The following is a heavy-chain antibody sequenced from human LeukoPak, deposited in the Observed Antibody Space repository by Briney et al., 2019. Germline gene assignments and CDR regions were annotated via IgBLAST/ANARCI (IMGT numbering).Heavy chain of an antibody. CDR2: ITPIFGTA. CDR1: GGTFSRFT. J-gene: IGHJ4*02. V-gene: IGHV1-69*13. D-gene: IGHD3-22*01. Sequence: ASVKVSCKASGGTFSRFTISWVRQAPGQGFERMGGITPIFGTANFAQKFQGRVSITADGSTSTAFMELSSLRSEDTAVYYCAREWGLESSGYYYAYWGQGTLVTVSS. CDR3: AREWGLESSGYYYAY.